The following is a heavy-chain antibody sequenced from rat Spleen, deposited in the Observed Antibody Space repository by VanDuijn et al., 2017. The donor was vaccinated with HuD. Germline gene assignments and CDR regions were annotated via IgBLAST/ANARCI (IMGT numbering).Heavy chain of an antibody. D-gene: IGHD1-2*01. J-gene: IGHJ2*01. CDR1: GFSLTTYG. V-gene: IGHV2S8*01. CDR2: LSSGRST. Sequence: QVKLKESGPGLVQPSQTLSLTCTVSGFSLTTYGVHWVRQAPEKGLEWIAALSSGRSTYYNSPLKSRLSISRDTSKSQVFLKMNSLQTEDTARYFCVRSRGYISPDYWGQGVMVTVSS. CDR3: VRSRGYISPDY.